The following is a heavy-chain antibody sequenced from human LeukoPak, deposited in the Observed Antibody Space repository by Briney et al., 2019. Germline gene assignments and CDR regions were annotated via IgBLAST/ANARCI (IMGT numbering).Heavy chain of an antibody. CDR1: GYAFIRYP. CDR3: ARERDTVLAPYFDY. Sequence: ASVKVSCKASGYAFIRYPIIWVRHAPGQGLEWMGWISTYNGDTTYAQKFQDRVSMTTDTSTGTASMELRSLRSDDTAVYYCARERDTVLAPYFDYWGQGTLVTVSP. J-gene: IGHJ4*02. CDR2: ISTYNGDT. V-gene: IGHV1-18*01. D-gene: IGHD3-3*01.